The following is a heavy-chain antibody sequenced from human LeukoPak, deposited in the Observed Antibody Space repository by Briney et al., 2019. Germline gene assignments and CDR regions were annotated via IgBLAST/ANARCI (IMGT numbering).Heavy chain of an antibody. CDR2: IGPYNGNT. CDR3: ARDLEQQTYSLGY. J-gene: IGHJ4*02. D-gene: IGHD6-13*01. V-gene: IGHV1-18*01. CDR1: GYTFTSYG. Sequence: ASVKVSCKASGYTFTSYGISCVRQAPGQGLEWMGWIGPYNGNTNSAQKLQGRVTMTTDTSTTTAYMELRSLRSDDTAVYYCARDLEQQTYSLGYWGQGTLVTVSS.